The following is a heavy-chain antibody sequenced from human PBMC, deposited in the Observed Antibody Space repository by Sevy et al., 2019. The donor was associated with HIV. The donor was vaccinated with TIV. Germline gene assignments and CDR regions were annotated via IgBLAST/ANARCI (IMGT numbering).Heavy chain of an antibody. J-gene: IGHJ4*02. V-gene: IGHV3-21*01. CDR2: ISSSSSYI. CDR3: ARARPDYVWGSYRYIFDY. Sequence: GGSLRLSCAASGFTFSSYSMNWVRQAPGKGLEWVSSISSSSSYIYYEDSVKGRFTISRDNAKNSLYLQMNSLRAEDTAVYYCARARPDYVWGSYRYIFDYWGQGTLVTVSS. D-gene: IGHD3-16*02. CDR1: GFTFSSYS.